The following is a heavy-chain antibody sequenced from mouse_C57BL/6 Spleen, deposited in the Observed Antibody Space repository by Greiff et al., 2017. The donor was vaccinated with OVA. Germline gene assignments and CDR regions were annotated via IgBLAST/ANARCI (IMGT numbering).Heavy chain of an antibody. V-gene: IGHV3-6*01. CDR3: AREGSSPAWFAY. D-gene: IGHD1-1*01. CDR1: GYSITSGYY. J-gene: IGHJ3*01. CDR2: ISYDGSN. Sequence: VQLKESGPGLVKPSQSLSLTCSVTGYSITSGYYWNWIRQFPGNKLEWMGYISYDGSNNYNPSLKNRISITRDTSKNQFFLKLNSVTTEDTATYYCAREGSSPAWFAYWGQGTLVTVSA.